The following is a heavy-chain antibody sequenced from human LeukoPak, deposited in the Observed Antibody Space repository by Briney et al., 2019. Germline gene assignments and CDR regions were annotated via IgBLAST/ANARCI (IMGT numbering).Heavy chain of an antibody. D-gene: IGHD3-9*01. CDR3: ARADDILTGYGDYYYYGMDV. CDR2: IIPIFGTA. Sequence: SVKVSCKASGGTFSSYAISWVRQAPGQGLEWMGGIIPIFGTANYAQKFQGRVTITADESTSTAYMELSGLRSEDTAVYYCARADDILTGYGDYYYYGMDVWGKGTTVTVSS. CDR1: GGTFSSYA. J-gene: IGHJ6*04. V-gene: IGHV1-69*13.